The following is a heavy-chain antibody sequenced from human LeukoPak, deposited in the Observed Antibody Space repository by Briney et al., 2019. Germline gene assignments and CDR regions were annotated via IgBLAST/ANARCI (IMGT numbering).Heavy chain of an antibody. J-gene: IGHJ3*02. V-gene: IGHV3-7*01. CDR2: IKEDGSAK. CDR1: GLTFSRYW. CDR3: ARDYDDYRGHTLDDFDI. Sequence: PGGSLRLSCAASGLTFSRYWMTWVRQAPGKGLEWVANIKEDGSAKSYVDSVKGRFNISRDNAKNSLYLQMNSLRVDDTAVYYCARDYDDYRGHTLDDFDIWGQGTTVTV. D-gene: IGHD5-12*01.